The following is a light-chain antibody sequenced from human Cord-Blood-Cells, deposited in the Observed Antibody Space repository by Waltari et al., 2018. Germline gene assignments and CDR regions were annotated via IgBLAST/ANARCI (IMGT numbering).Light chain of an antibody. CDR3: SSYTSSSTLV. J-gene: IGLJ2*01. CDR1: SSAVRGYTY. Sequence: QSALTQPASVSGSPGQSITISSPGTSSAVRGYTYVSWYQQHPGKAPKLMIHDVSNRPSGVSNRFSGSKSGNTASLTISGLQAEDEADYYCSSYTSSSTLVFGGGTKLTVL. V-gene: IGLV2-14*01. CDR2: DVS.